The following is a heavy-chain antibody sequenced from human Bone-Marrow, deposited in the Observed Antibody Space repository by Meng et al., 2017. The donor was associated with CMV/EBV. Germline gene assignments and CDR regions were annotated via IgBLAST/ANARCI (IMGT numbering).Heavy chain of an antibody. CDR3: AKEYAGRRISSTSYYYYYYGMDV. V-gene: IGHV3-9*01. Sequence: SLKISCAASGFTFDDYAMHWVRQAPGKGLEWVSGISWNSGSIGYADSVKGRFTISRDNAKNSLYLQMNSLRAEDTALYYCAKEYAGRRISSTSYYYYYYGMDVWVQGPTVTVSS. CDR2: ISWNSGSI. J-gene: IGHJ6*02. CDR1: GFTFDDYA. D-gene: IGHD2-2*01.